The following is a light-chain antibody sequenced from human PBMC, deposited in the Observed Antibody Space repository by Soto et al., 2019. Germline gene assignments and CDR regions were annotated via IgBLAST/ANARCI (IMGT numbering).Light chain of an antibody. CDR1: QSISSW. Sequence: DIQMTQSPSTLSASVGDRVTITCRASQSISSWLAWYQQKPGKAPNLLFYKASSLESGVPSRFSGSGSGTEFTLTISGLQPDDSATYYCQHYNRHPLTFGPGTKVDIQ. CDR2: KAS. V-gene: IGKV1-5*03. CDR3: QHYNRHPLT. J-gene: IGKJ3*01.